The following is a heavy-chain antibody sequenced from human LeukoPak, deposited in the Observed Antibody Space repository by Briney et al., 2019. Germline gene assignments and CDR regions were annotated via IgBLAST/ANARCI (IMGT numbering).Heavy chain of an antibody. CDR1: GFTFSSYW. J-gene: IGHJ4*02. V-gene: IGHV3-7*01. Sequence: PGGSLRLSCAASGFTFSSYWMSWVRQAPGKGLEWVANIKQDGSEKYYVDSVKGRFTISRDNAKNSLYLQMNSLRAEDTAMYYCARESLADYVWGSYLLWGQGTLVTVSS. D-gene: IGHD3-16*02. CDR3: ARESLADYVWGSYLL. CDR2: IKQDGSEK.